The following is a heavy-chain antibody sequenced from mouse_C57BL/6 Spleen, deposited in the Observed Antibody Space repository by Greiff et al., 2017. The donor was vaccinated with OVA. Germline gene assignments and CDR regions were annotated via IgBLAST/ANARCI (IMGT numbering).Heavy chain of an antibody. Sequence: QVQLQQPGAELVKPGASVKLSCKASGYTFTSYWMHWVKQRPGQGLEWIGMIHPNSGSTNYNEKFKSKATLTVDKSSSTAYMQHSSLTSEDSAVYYCAREWIYYGYVDYAMDYWGQGTSVTVSS. CDR2: IHPNSGST. J-gene: IGHJ4*01. CDR1: GYTFTSYW. V-gene: IGHV1-64*01. CDR3: AREWIYYGYVDYAMDY. D-gene: IGHD2-2*01.